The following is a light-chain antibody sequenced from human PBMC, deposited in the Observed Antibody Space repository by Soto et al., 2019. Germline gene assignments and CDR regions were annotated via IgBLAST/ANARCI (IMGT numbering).Light chain of an antibody. CDR3: QQYHSYPRT. Sequence: DIQMTQTHSTLSASVGDRVTITCRASQSISSWLAWYQQKPGKAPKLLIYKASNLESGVPSRFSGSGSGTEFTLTISSLQPDDFATYYCQQYHSYPRTFGQGTKVEIK. V-gene: IGKV1-5*03. J-gene: IGKJ1*01. CDR1: QSISSW. CDR2: KAS.